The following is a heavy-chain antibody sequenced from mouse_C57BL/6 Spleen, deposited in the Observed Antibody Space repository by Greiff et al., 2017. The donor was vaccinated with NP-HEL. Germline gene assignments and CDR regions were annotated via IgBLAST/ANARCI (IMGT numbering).Heavy chain of an antibody. CDR2: ISDGGSYT. J-gene: IGHJ1*03. D-gene: IGHD1-1*01. Sequence: EVMLVESGGGLVKPGGSLKLSCAASGFTFSSYAMSWVRQTPEKRLEWVATISDGGSYTYYPDNVKGRFTISRDNAKNNLYLQMSQLKAEDTAMYYCARDAPYGSSRYWYFDVWGTGTTVTVSS. CDR3: ARDAPYGSSRYWYFDV. CDR1: GFTFSSYA. V-gene: IGHV5-4*01.